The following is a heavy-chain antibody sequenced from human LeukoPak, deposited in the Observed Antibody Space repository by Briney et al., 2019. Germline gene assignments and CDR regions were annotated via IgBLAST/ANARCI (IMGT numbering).Heavy chain of an antibody. CDR1: GFTVSSNY. V-gene: IGHV3-66*01. J-gene: IGHJ6*02. CDR3: AHKLGRYYGMDV. CDR2: IYSGGTT. Sequence: GGSLRLSCAASGFTVSSNYMSWVRQAPGKGLEWVSVIYSGGTTYYADSVRGRFTASRDNSKNTLYLQMNSLRVEDTAVYYCAHKLGRYYGMDVWGQGTIVTVSS.